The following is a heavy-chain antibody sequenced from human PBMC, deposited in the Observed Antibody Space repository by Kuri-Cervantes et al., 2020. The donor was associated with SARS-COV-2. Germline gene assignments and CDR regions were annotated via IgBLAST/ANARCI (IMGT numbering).Heavy chain of an antibody. J-gene: IGHJ2*01. Sequence: GESLKISCAASGFTFSRYAINWVRQAPGKGLEWISYISGSSSTKYYPDSVKGRFTISRDNAKNSLYLQMNSLSDEDTAVYYCAKQPGFVSRYFDLWGRGTLVTVSS. V-gene: IGHV3-48*02. CDR1: GFTFSRYA. CDR2: ISGSSSTK. D-gene: IGHD5-18*01. CDR3: AKQPGFVSRYFDL.